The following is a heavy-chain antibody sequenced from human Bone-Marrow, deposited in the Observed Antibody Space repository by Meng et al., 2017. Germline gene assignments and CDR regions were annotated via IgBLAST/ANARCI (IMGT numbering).Heavy chain of an antibody. CDR3: ARSPKSRDYDGAGSYYSRFDP. CDR2: IHYSGGT. D-gene: IGHD3-10*01. V-gene: IGHV4-61*01. CDR1: GDSINSMNSYY. J-gene: IGHJ5*02. Sequence: SETLSLTCSVSGDSINSMNSYYWSWIRQPPGKGLEGIGLIHYSGGTNYNPPLKSRVTLSADTSKNKFSLKLSSVTAVDTAVYYCARSPKSRDYDGAGSYYSRFDPWGQGTLVTVSS.